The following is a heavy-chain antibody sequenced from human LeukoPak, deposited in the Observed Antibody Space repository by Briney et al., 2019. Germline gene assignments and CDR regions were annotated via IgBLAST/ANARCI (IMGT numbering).Heavy chain of an antibody. CDR1: GFSLNKYW. CDR2: INQDGSER. D-gene: IGHD3-10*01. Sequence: GGSLRLSCAVSGFSLNKYWMSWVRQAPGKGLEWVANINQDGSERYYVESVKGRFTISRDNAKNSLSLQMNILTVADTAVYYCAREYIDSDYHGLGSYFALDCWGQGILVTVSS. V-gene: IGHV3-7*03. CDR3: AREYIDSDYHGLGSYFALDC. J-gene: IGHJ4*02.